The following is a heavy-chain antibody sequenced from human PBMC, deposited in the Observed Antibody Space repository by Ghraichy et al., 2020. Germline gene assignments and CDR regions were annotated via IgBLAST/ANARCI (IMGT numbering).Heavy chain of an antibody. Sequence: SQTLSLTCAISGDSVSSNSAAWNWIRQSPSRGLEWLGRTFYRSKWKNDYAVSVKSRIIISPDTSKNQFSLQLNSVTPEDTAVYYCARDMGTDAPFEYWGQGTRVTVSS. CDR2: TFYRSKWKN. V-gene: IGHV6-1*01. CDR1: GDSVSSNSAA. CDR3: ARDMGTDAPFEY. J-gene: IGHJ4*02. D-gene: IGHD2-8*01.